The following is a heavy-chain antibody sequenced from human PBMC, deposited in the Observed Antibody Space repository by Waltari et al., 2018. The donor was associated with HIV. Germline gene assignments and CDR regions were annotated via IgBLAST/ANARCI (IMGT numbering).Heavy chain of an antibody. CDR3: ARELGSGASGY. D-gene: IGHD1-26*01. CDR1: GYSFSTSY. Sequence: QVKLVQSGAEGKKPAASVKVSCKASGYSFSTSYINWVRQATGQGLEWMGWMNPNSGNTDYAQKFQGRVTMTRNTSINTAYMELSSLRSEDTAVYYCARELGSGASGYWGQGTLVTVSS. J-gene: IGHJ4*02. V-gene: IGHV1-8*02. CDR2: MNPNSGNT.